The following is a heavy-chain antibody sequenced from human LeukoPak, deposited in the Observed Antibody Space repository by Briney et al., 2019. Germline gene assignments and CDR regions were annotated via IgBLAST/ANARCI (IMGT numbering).Heavy chain of an antibody. CDR1: GFTFSSYS. V-gene: IGHV3-7*01. D-gene: IGHD7-27*01. CDR3: ASIALGDT. CDR2: IKEDGSVN. J-gene: IGHJ5*02. Sequence: PGGSLRLSCAASGFTFSSYSMNWVRQAPGKGLEWVATIKEDGSVNFYVDSVKGRFTISRDNAKNSLYLQMNSLRAEDTAVYYCASIALGDTWGQGTLVTVSS.